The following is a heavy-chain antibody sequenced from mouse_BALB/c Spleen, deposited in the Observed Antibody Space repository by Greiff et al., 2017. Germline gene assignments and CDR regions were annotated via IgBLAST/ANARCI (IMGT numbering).Heavy chain of an antibody. CDR3: ARRKGYRYFDV. J-gene: IGHJ1*01. V-gene: IGHV1-7*01. Sequence: VQLQQSGAELAKPGASVKMSCKASGYTFTSYWMHWVKQRPGKGLEWIGYINPSTGYTEYNQKFKDKATLTADKSSSTDYMQLSSLTSEDSAVSYYARRKGYRYFDVWGAGTTLTVSS. CDR1: GYTFTSYW. CDR2: INPSTGYT.